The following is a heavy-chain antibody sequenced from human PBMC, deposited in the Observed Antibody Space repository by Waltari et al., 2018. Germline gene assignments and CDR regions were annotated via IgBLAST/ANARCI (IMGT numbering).Heavy chain of an antibody. CDR1: GFTFSVYD. J-gene: IGHJ4*02. D-gene: IGHD6-13*01. CDR3: ARAGSSWYFDY. Sequence: EVQVVESGGGLVQPGGSLRLSCAASGFTFSVYDMNWVRQAPGKGLEWVSYISSSGSTIYYADSVKGRFTISRDNAKNSLYLQMNSLRAEDTAVYYCARAGSSWYFDYWGQGTLVTVSS. V-gene: IGHV3-48*03. CDR2: ISSSGSTI.